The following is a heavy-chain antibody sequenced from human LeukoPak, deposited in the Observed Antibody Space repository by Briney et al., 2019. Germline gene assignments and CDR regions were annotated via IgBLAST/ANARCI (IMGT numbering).Heavy chain of an antibody. CDR1: GLTFSSYE. V-gene: IGHV3-48*03. CDR3: ARDSSSSWTSYYYYYGMDV. D-gene: IGHD6-13*01. J-gene: IGHJ6*02. CDR2: ISSSGSTI. Sequence: PGGSLRLSRAASGLTFSSYEMNWVRQAPGKGLEWVSYISSSGSTIYYADSVKGRFTISRDNAKNSLYLQMNSLRAEDTAVYYCARDSSSSWTSYYYYYGMDVWGQGTTVTVSS.